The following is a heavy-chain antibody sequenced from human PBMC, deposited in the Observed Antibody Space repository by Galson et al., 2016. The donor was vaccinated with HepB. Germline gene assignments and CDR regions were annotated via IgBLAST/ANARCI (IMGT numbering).Heavy chain of an antibody. CDR2: ISGSGAST. J-gene: IGHJ4*02. CDR3: ARHFSGSY. Sequence: SLRLSCAASGFTFSNYDMSWVRQAPGRGLEWVSGISGSGASTTSADSVKGRFTISRDNSKYALHVQLHSLRAEDTAMYFCARHFSGSYLGQGTLVTVSA. V-gene: IGHV3-23*01. CDR1: GFTFSNYD. D-gene: IGHD3-22*01.